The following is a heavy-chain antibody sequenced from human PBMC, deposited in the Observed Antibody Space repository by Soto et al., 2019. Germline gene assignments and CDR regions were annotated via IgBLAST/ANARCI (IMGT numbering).Heavy chain of an antibody. CDR3: ARLAYYYGTGSYYNNYYYGMDV. CDR2: NYHSGRR. V-gene: IGHV4-4*02. Sequence: PSETLSLTCAVSVGSISSSNWWSWVRQPPGKGLEWIRENYHSGRRNYTTYLKSRVTISVGKSKNQFSLKLSSVTGADTAVYYCARLAYYYGTGSYYNNYYYGMDVWGQGTTVTGSS. D-gene: IGHD3-10*01. CDR1: VGSISSSNW. J-gene: IGHJ6*02.